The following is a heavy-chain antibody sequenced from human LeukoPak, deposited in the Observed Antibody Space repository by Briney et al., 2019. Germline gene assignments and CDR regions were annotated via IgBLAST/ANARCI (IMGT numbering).Heavy chain of an antibody. J-gene: IGHJ4*01. D-gene: IGHD2-15*01. CDR1: GFTLSTYW. V-gene: IGHV3-7*02. Sequence: GGSLTQTLAASGFTLSTYWMRWVRQAPGKGLEWVANINQDGRQKYHVDSVKGRFTISRDNAKNSLYLQMNSLRAEDSAVYYCAVIRIGYWGAGKPVTVSS. CDR3: AVIRIGY. CDR2: INQDGRQK.